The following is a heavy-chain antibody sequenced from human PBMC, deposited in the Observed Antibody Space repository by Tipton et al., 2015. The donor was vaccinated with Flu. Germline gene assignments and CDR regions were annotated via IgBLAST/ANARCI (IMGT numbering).Heavy chain of an antibody. CDR1: GFTFSTYW. CDR3: ARDDPTAEALFDY. V-gene: IGHV3-74*01. Sequence: SLRLSCAASGFTFSTYWMHWVRQPPGKGLVWVSRINSDGSSTSYADSVKGRFTISRDNAKNTLYLHMNSLRAEDTAVYYCARDDPTAEALFDYWGPGTLVTVSS. D-gene: IGHD2-21*02. J-gene: IGHJ4*02. CDR2: INSDGSST.